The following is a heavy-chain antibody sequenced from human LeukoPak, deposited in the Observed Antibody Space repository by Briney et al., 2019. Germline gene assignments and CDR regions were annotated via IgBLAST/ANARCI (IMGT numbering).Heavy chain of an antibody. CDR1: GFIFSSYG. Sequence: PGGSLRLSCEASGFIFSSYGFHWVRQAPGKGLEWVTLISYDGRNQYYGQSVKGRFTISRDNSKNIVYLQMNSLRIEDTGVYYCARDSYSSSWYDYWGQGTLVTVSS. D-gene: IGHD6-13*01. J-gene: IGHJ4*02. V-gene: IGHV3-30*03. CDR2: ISYDGRNQ. CDR3: ARDSYSSSWYDY.